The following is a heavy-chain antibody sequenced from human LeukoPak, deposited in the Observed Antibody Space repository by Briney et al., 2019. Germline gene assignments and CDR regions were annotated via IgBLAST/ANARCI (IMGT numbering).Heavy chain of an antibody. D-gene: IGHD3-9*01. CDR3: ASLYYDILTGYSNWFDP. J-gene: IGHJ5*02. V-gene: IGHV4-34*01. Sequence: SETLSLTCTVSGGSISSYYWSWIRQPPGKGLEWIGEINHSGSTNYNPSLKSRVTISVDTSKNQFSLKLSSVTAADTAVYYCASLYYDILTGYSNWFDPWGQGTLVTVSS. CDR2: INHSGST. CDR1: GGSISSYY.